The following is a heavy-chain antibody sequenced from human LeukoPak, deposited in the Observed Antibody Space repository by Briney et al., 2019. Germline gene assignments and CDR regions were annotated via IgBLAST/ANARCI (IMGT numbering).Heavy chain of an antibody. CDR1: GFTFSNYW. CDR3: ATQRSGIFDY. CDR2: IKQDGSEK. Sequence: GGSLRLSCATSGFTFSNYWMAWVRQAPGKGLEWVANIKQDGSEKYYVDSVKGRFTLSRDNAKNSLFLQMNSLRVEDTAVYYCATQRSGIFDYWGQGTLVTVSS. V-gene: IGHV3-7*02. J-gene: IGHJ4*02. D-gene: IGHD1-14*01.